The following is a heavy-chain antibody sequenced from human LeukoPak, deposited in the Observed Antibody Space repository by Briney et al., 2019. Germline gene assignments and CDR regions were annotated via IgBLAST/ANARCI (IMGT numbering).Heavy chain of an antibody. V-gene: IGHV3-30*03. D-gene: IGHD3-16*02. CDR2: ISYDGSNK. Sequence: PGRSLRLSCAASGFTFSSYGMHWVRQAPGKGLEWVAVISYDGSNKYYADSVKGRFTIPRDNSKNTLYLQMNSLRAEDTAVYYCAIGSYLGYWGQGTLVTVSS. CDR1: GFTFSSYG. J-gene: IGHJ4*02. CDR3: AIGSYLGY.